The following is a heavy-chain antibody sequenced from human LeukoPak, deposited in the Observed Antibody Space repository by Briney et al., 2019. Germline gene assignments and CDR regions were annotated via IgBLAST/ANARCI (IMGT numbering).Heavy chain of an antibody. CDR1: GDSISAYY. D-gene: IGHD1-26*01. CDR2: VHKTGSI. V-gene: IGHV4-59*08. CDR3: TKYGGSPANYFDS. Sequence: SETLSLTCTVPGDSISAYYWSWVRQPPGKGLEWIAFVHKTGSINYNPSLKSRATISMDTSNSQLSLHVNSVTAADTAVYYCTKYGGSPANYFDSWGPGTLVTVSP. J-gene: IGHJ4*02.